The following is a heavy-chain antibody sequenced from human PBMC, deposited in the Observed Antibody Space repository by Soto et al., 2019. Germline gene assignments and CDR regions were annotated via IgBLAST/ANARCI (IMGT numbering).Heavy chain of an antibody. D-gene: IGHD4-17*01. J-gene: IGHJ1*01. CDR2: ISWNSGSI. V-gene: IGHV3-9*01. CDR1: GFTFDDYA. Sequence: EVQLVESGGGLVQPGRSLRLSCAASGFTFDDYAMHWVRQAPGKGLEWVSGISWNSGSIGYADSVKGRFTISRDNAKNSLYLQMNSLRADDTALYYCAKDRTLGYGDYVTYFQHWGPGTLVTVSS. CDR3: AKDRTLGYGDYVTYFQH.